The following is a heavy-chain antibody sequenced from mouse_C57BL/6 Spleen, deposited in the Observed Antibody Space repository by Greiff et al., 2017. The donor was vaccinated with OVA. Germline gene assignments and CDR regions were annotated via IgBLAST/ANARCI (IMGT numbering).Heavy chain of an antibody. Sequence: VKLQESGAELVKPGASVKLSCKASGYTFTSYWMHWVKQRPGQGLEWIGMIHPNSGSTNYNEKFKSKATLTVDKSSSTAYMQLSSLTSEDSAVYYCARGGDGYFAWFAYWGQGTLVTVSA. J-gene: IGHJ3*01. CDR2: IHPNSGST. V-gene: IGHV1-64*01. D-gene: IGHD2-3*01. CDR3: ARGGDGYFAWFAY. CDR1: GYTFTSYW.